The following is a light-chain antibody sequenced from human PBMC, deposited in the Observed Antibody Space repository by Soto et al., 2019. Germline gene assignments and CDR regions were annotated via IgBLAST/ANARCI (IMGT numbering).Light chain of an antibody. CDR2: KAS. J-gene: IGKJ4*01. CDR1: QSISSW. CDR3: QHYNSYSRALT. V-gene: IGKV1-5*03. Sequence: DIQMTQSPSTLSASVGDRVTITCRARQSISSWLAWYQQKPGKAPKLLIYKASSLESGVPSRFSGSGSGTEFTLTISSLQPDDFATYYCQHYNSYSRALTFGGGTEVEIK.